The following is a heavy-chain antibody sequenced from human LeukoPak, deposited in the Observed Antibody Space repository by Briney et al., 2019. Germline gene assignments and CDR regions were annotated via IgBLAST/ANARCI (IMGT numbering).Heavy chain of an antibody. CDR3: ARSPLLRYFDWLLSLHIFDY. D-gene: IGHD3-9*01. CDR1: GGSISSSSYY. V-gene: IGHV4-39*01. Sequence: PSETLSLTCTVSGGSISSSSYYWGWIRQPPGKGLEWIGSIYYSGSTYYNPSLKSRVTISVDTSKNQFSLKLSSVTAADTAVYYCARSPLLRYFDWLLSLHIFDYWGQGTLVTVSS. J-gene: IGHJ4*02. CDR2: IYYSGST.